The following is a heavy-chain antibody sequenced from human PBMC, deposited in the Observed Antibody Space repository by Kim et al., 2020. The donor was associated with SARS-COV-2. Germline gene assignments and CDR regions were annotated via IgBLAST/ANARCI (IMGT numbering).Heavy chain of an antibody. CDR2: ISYDGSNK. Sequence: GGSLILSCAASGFTFSSYGMHWVRQAPGKGLEWVAVISYDGSNKYYADSVKGRFTISRDNSKNTLYLQMNSLRAEDTAVYYCARDPYSSGWYPSGFDIWGQGTMVTVSS. CDR1: GFTFSSYG. J-gene: IGHJ3*02. CDR3: ARDPYSSGWYPSGFDI. D-gene: IGHD6-19*01. V-gene: IGHV3-33*05.